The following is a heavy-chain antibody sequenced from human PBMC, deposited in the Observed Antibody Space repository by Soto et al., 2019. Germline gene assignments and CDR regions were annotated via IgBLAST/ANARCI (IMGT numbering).Heavy chain of an antibody. CDR3: ASGRGDSYGLIY. J-gene: IGHJ4*02. D-gene: IGHD5-18*01. CDR2: IYHSGST. CDR1: GGSISSGGYS. Sequence: LSLTCAVSGGSISSGGYSWSWIRQPPGKGLEWIGYIYHSGSTYYNPSLKSRVTISVDRSKNQFSLKLSSVTAADTAVYYCASGRGDSYGLIYWGQGTLVTVSS. V-gene: IGHV4-30-2*01.